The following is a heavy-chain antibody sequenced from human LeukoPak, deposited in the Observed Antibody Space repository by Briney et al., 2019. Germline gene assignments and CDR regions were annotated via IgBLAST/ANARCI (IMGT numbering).Heavy chain of an antibody. Sequence: ASVKVSCKASGYTFTGYYMHWVRQAPGQGLEWMGWINPNSGGTNYAQKFQGRVTMTRDTSTSTAYMELSRLRSDDTAVYYCARVRVTMVRGVHDNWFDPWGQGTLVTVSS. D-gene: IGHD3-10*01. CDR1: GYTFTGYY. CDR3: ARVRVTMVRGVHDNWFDP. J-gene: IGHJ5*02. CDR2: INPNSGGT. V-gene: IGHV1-2*02.